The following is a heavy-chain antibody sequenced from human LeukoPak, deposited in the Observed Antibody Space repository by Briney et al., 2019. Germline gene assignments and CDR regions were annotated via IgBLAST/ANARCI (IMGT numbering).Heavy chain of an antibody. V-gene: IGHV3-74*01. CDR2: ISPDGRST. J-gene: IGHJ6*02. CDR1: GFTFSVFW. CDR3: AKDISATLYCSSTSCPVGYYYYGMDV. D-gene: IGHD2-2*01. Sequence: LPGGSLRLSCAASGFTFSVFWMFWVRQAPGQGLVWVSHISPDGRSTNYADSVKGRFTISRDNAKNSLYLQMNSLRAEDTALYYCAKDISATLYCSSTSCPVGYYYYGMDVWGQGTTVTVSS.